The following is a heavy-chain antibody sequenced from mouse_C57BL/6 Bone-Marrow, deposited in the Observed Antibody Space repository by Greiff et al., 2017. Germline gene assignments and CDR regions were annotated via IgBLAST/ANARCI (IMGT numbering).Heavy chain of an antibody. CDR1: GYSFTDYN. Sequence: VQLKQSGPELVKPGASVKISCKASGYSFTDYNMNWVKQSNGKSLEWIGVINPNYGTTSYNQKFKGKATLTVDQSASTAYMQLNRQTSEDSAVYYCARGYDYDYAMDYWGQGTSVTVSS. J-gene: IGHJ4*01. CDR3: ARGYDYDYAMDY. D-gene: IGHD2-4*01. CDR2: INPNYGTT. V-gene: IGHV1-39*01.